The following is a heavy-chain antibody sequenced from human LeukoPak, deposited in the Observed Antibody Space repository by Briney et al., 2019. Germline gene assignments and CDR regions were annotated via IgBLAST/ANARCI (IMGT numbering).Heavy chain of an antibody. Sequence: GGSLRLSCAASGFTFSSYGMHWVRQAPGKGLEWVAVIWYDGSNKYYADSVKGRFTISRDNSKNTLYLQMNSLRAEDTAVYYCARDPLAAGTAGRYYGMDVWGQGTTVTVSS. D-gene: IGHD6-13*01. CDR3: ARDPLAAGTAGRYYGMDV. V-gene: IGHV3-33*01. J-gene: IGHJ6*02. CDR1: GFTFSSYG. CDR2: IWYDGSNK.